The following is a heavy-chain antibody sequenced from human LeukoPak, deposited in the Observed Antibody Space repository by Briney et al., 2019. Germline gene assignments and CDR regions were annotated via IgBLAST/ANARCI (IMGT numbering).Heavy chain of an antibody. CDR2: IWYDGSNK. J-gene: IGHJ4*02. D-gene: IGHD3-22*01. V-gene: IGHV3-33*01. CDR1: GFTFSSYG. Sequence: PGRSLRLSCAASGFTFSSYGMHWVRQAPGKGLEWVAVIWYDGSNKYYADSVKGRFTISRDNSKNTLYLQMNSLGAEDTAVYYCAREVLDYFDTSGPVDYWGQGTLVTVSS. CDR3: AREVLDYFDTSGPVDY.